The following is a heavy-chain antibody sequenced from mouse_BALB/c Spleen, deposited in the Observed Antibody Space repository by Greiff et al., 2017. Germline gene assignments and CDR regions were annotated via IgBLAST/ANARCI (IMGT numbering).Heavy chain of an antibody. J-gene: IGHJ2*01. Sequence: EVQGVESGGGLVQPGGSRKLSCAASGFTFSSFGMHWVRQAPEKGLEWVAYISSGSSTIYYADTVKGRFTISRDNPKNTLFLQMTSLRSEDTAMYYCARRGLSTMITTLDYWGQGTTLTVSS. V-gene: IGHV5-17*02. D-gene: IGHD2-4*01. CDR2: ISSGSSTI. CDR3: ARRGLSTMITTLDY. CDR1: GFTFSSFG.